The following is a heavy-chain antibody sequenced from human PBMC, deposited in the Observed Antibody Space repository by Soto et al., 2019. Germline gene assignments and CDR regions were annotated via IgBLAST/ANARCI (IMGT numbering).Heavy chain of an antibody. CDR2: IYYSGST. Sequence: PSETLSLTCTVSGGSISSYYWSWIRQPPGKGLEWIGYIYYSGSTNYNPSLKSRVTISVDTSKNQFSLKLSSVTAADTAVYYCARNTYYDFWSGYLPDYYYYYYMDVWGKGTTVTVSS. CDR3: ARNTYYDFWSGYLPDYYYYYYMDV. J-gene: IGHJ6*03. D-gene: IGHD3-3*01. CDR1: GGSISSYY. V-gene: IGHV4-59*01.